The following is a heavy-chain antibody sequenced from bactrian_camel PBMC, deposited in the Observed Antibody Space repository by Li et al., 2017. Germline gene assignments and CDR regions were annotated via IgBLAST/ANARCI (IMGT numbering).Heavy chain of an antibody. Sequence: VQLVETGGGSVEAGGSLKLTCVASGYTYNGYCMGWFRLAPGMEREGVAIIDTDGSTFYADSVAGRFTISQDNSKNRLSLQMNSLKTEDTAMYYCAKDFVPVVVGTYDYWGQGTQVTVS. CDR2: IDTDGST. CDR1: GYTYNGYC. V-gene: IGHV3S1*01. CDR3: AKDFVPVVVGTYDY. D-gene: IGHD2*01. J-gene: IGHJ4*01.